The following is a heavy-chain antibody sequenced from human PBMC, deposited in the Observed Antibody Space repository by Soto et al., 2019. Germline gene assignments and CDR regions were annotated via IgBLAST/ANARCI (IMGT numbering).Heavy chain of an antibody. Sequence: PGGSLRLSCVASGFSFSSYSVSWVRQAPGKGLEWISYIDRTSSRIYYADSVKGRFTISRDNAKNSLYLQMNSLRAEDTAVYYCARAVEVALTADYWGQGTLVTVSS. CDR1: GFSFSSYS. V-gene: IGHV3-21*05. CDR3: ARAVEVALTADY. J-gene: IGHJ4*02. D-gene: IGHD6-19*01. CDR2: IDRTSSRI.